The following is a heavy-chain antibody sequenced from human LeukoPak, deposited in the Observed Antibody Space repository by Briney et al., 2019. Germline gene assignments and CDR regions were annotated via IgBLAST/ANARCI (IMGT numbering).Heavy chain of an antibody. Sequence: GGSLRLSCAASGFTISGCWMHWVRQVPGEGLVWVARMNSAGTTINYADSVKGRFTISRDNVRNTLHLQMNNLSLEDTAVYFCIREVQVRASASLGLWGRGTLVTAS. CDR1: GFTISGCW. D-gene: IGHD1-1*01. J-gene: IGHJ4*01. CDR2: MNSAGTTI. CDR3: IREVQVRASASLGL. V-gene: IGHV3-74*01.